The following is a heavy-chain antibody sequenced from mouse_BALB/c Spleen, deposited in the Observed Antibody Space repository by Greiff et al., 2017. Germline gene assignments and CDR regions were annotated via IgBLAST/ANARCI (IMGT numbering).Heavy chain of an antibody. CDR2: INPSSGYT. CDR3: ARYYYGSSLSYWYFDV. D-gene: IGHD1-1*01. Sequence: VKLMESAAELARPGASVKMSCKASGYTFTSYTMHWVKQRPGQGLEWIGYINPSSGYTEYNQKFKDKTTLTADKSSSTAYMQLSSLTSEDSAVYYCARYYYGSSLSYWYFDVWGAGTTVTVSS. J-gene: IGHJ1*01. V-gene: IGHV1-4*02. CDR1: GYTFTSYT.